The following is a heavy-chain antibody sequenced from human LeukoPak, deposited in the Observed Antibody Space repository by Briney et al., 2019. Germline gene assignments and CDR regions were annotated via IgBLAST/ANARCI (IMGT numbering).Heavy chain of an antibody. D-gene: IGHD4-23*01. CDR3: ARDGMGGNANEYFQH. V-gene: IGHV3-74*01. CDR2: INNDGSTT. J-gene: IGHJ1*01. Sequence: GGSLRLSCAASGFTFSSYWMHWVRQAPGKGLVWVSRINNDGSTTRYADSVKGRFTISRDNAKNTLYLQMNSLRAEDTAVYYCARDGMGGNANEYFQHWGQGTLVTVSS. CDR1: GFTFSSYW.